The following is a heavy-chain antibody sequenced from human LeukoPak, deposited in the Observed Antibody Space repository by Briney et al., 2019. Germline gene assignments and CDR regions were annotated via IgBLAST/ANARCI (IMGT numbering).Heavy chain of an antibody. Sequence: PGGSLRLSCAAFGFTFSSYAMSWVRQAPGKGLEWVSAISGSGGSTYYADSVKGRFTISRDNSKNTLYVQVNSLGTEDTAAYYCAKGSYYDSSGSFYFDYWGQGTLVTVSS. V-gene: IGHV3-23*01. J-gene: IGHJ4*02. CDR2: ISGSGGST. CDR1: GFTFSSYA. CDR3: AKGSYYDSSGSFYFDY. D-gene: IGHD3-22*01.